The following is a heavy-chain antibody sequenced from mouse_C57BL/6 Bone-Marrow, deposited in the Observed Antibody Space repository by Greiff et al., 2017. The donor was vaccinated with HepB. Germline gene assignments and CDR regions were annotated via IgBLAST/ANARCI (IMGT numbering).Heavy chain of an antibody. J-gene: IGHJ4*01. CDR2: IHPNSGST. D-gene: IGHD1-1*01. Sequence: VQLQQPGAELVKPGASVKLSCKASGYTFTSYWMHWVKQRPGQGLEWIGMIHPNSGSTNYNEKFKSKATLTVDKSSSTAYMQPSSLTSEDSAVYYCASPHYGSSPYAMDYWGQGTSVTVSS. CDR3: ASPHYGSSPYAMDY. V-gene: IGHV1-64*01. CDR1: GYTFTSYW.